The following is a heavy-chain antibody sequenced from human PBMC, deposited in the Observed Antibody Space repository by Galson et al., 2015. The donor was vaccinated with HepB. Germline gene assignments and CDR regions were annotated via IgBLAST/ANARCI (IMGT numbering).Heavy chain of an antibody. CDR3: AREDYGVKGVRAFDI. J-gene: IGHJ3*02. Sequence: SLRLSCAASGFTVSSNYMSWVRQAPGKGLEWVSVIYSGGSTYYADSVKGRFTISRHNSKNTLYLQMNSLRAEDTAVYYCAREDYGVKGVRAFDIWGQGTMVTVSS. D-gene: IGHD4-23*01. CDR2: IYSGGST. V-gene: IGHV3-53*04. CDR1: GFTVSSNY.